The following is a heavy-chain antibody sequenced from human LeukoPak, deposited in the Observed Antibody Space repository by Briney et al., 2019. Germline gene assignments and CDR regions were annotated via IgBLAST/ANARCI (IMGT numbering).Heavy chain of an antibody. CDR2: ISSSSSYI. Sequence: GESLRLSCAASGFTFSSYSMNWVRQAPGKGLEWVSSISSSSSYIYYADSVKGRFTISRDNAKNSLYPQMNSLRAEDTAVYYCARGGYDFWSGYYPFDYWGQGTLVTVSS. CDR3: ARGGYDFWSGYYPFDY. D-gene: IGHD3-3*01. V-gene: IGHV3-21*01. CDR1: GFTFSSYS. J-gene: IGHJ4*02.